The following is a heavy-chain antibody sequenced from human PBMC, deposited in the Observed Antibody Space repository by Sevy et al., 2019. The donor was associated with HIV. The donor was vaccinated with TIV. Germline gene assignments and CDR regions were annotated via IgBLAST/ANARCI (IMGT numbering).Heavy chain of an antibody. Sequence: SGPTLVKPTQTLTLTCTFSGFSLSTSGVGVGWIRQPPGKALEWLALIYWNDDKRYSPSLKSRLTITKDTSKNQVVLTMTNMDPVDTATYYCAHSGDYYDSSGYYLFDYWGQGTLSPSPQ. CDR1: GFSLSTSGVG. D-gene: IGHD3-22*01. CDR2: IYWNDDK. CDR3: AHSGDYYDSSGYYLFDY. V-gene: IGHV2-5*01. J-gene: IGHJ4*02.